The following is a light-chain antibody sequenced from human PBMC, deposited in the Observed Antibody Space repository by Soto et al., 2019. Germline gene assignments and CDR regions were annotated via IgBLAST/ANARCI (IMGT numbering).Light chain of an antibody. CDR2: GAF. Sequence: DIVLTQTQGPQSLSPGERDPLYCRASQSINSNYVAGYQQEPGQAPRLLIYGAFSRATGIPYRFSGRGSGTDFTRTISRLEPEDFAVDYCQHYGSSLATFGQGTKGDIK. J-gene: IGKJ1*01. CDR3: QHYGSSLAT. V-gene: IGKV3-20*01. CDR1: QSINSNY.